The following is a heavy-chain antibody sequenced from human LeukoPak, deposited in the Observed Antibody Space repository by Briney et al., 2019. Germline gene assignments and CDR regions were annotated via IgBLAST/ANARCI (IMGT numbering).Heavy chain of an antibody. CDR2: MNPNSGNT. CDR3: AIGRDCYNLGAFDI. CDR1: GYTFTSYD. Sequence: ASVKVSCKASGYTFTSYDINWVRQATGQGLEWMGWMNPNSGNTGYAQKFQGRVTMTRNTSISTAYMELSSVRSEDTAVYYCAIGRDCYNLGAFDIWGQGTMVTVSS. D-gene: IGHD5-24*01. V-gene: IGHV1-8*01. J-gene: IGHJ3*02.